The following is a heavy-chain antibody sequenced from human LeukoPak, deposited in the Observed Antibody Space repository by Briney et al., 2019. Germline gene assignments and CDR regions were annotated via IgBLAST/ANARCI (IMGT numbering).Heavy chain of an antibody. CDR3: AINDGSGSYYKSDY. CDR2: IDQSGST. Sequence: RPSETLSLTCAVYGGSFSGYYWSWIRQPPGKGLEWIGEIDQSGSTNYNPSLKSRVTITIDTSKNQFSLKLNSVTAADTAVYYCAINDGSGSYYKSDYWGQGTPVTVSS. D-gene: IGHD3-10*01. J-gene: IGHJ4*02. CDR1: GGSFSGYY. V-gene: IGHV4-34*01.